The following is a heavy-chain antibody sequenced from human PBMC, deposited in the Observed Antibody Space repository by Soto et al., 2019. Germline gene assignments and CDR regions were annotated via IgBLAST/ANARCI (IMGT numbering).Heavy chain of an antibody. V-gene: IGHV3-53*01. CDR1: GFIAGSNC. Sequence: ESLRLWCAVSGFIAGSNCVRVVRQAPGNGLKWVSVIYSGGSTYYADSVKGRFTVSRDNSKNTLYLQMNSLRAEDTALYYCATSGRKTGTNDLRNSHY. D-gene: IGHD1-7*01. J-gene: IGHJ4*01. CDR2: IYSGGST. CDR3: ATSGRKTGTNDLRNSHY.